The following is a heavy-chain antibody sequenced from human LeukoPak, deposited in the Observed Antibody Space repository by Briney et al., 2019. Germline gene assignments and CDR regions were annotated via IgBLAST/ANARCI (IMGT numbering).Heavy chain of an antibody. J-gene: IGHJ4*02. CDR3: ARAITGTDRLVDY. D-gene: IGHD1-20*01. V-gene: IGHV5-51*01. Sequence: GESLKISCKASGYSFINYWIGWVRQMPGKGLEWMGTIYPGDSDTRYSPSFQGQVTISADKSISTAYLRWSSLKASDTAMYYCARAITGTDRLVDYWGQGTLVTVSS. CDR1: GYSFINYW. CDR2: IYPGDSDT.